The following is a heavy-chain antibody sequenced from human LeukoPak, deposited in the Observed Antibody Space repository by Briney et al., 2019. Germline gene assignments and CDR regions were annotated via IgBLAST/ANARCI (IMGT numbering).Heavy chain of an antibody. CDR3: ARGKNYYDSSVVDY. V-gene: IGHV3-7*01. Sequence: GGSLRLSCAASAFTFSDYWMTWVRQAPGKGLERVANIKEDGSETYYVDSVKGRFTISRDNAKNSLYLQMSSLRDDDTAVYYCARGKNYYDSSVVDYWGQGTLVTVSS. D-gene: IGHD3-22*01. CDR2: IKEDGSET. CDR1: AFTFSDYW. J-gene: IGHJ4*02.